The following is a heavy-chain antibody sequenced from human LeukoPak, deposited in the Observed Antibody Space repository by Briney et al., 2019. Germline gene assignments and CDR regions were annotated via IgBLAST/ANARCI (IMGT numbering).Heavy chain of an antibody. D-gene: IGHD6-19*01. J-gene: IGHJ4*02. CDR3: AREAYSSGFD. CDR2: ISSSSYK. V-gene: IGHV3-21*01. CDR1: EFTFSSYS. Sequence: PGGSLRLSCAASEFTFSSYSMNWVRQAPGKGLEWVSSISSSSYKYYADSVKGRFTISRDNSKNTLYLQMNSLRAEDTAVYYCAREAYSSGFDWGQGTLVTVSS.